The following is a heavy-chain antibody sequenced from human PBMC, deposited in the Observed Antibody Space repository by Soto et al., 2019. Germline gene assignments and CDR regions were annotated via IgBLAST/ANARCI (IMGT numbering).Heavy chain of an antibody. CDR2: ISWDGGSI. V-gene: IGHV3-43*01. CDR3: AKEGNGGSSLDS. CDR1: GGSISSYS. D-gene: IGHD2-15*01. Sequence: PSETLSLTCTVSGGSISSYSWSWIRQPPGKGLEWISLISWDGGSIDYADSIKGRFTVSRDNSKTSLYLHMHSLTSDDTAFYFCAKEGNGGSSLDSWGQGTLVTVSS. J-gene: IGHJ5*01.